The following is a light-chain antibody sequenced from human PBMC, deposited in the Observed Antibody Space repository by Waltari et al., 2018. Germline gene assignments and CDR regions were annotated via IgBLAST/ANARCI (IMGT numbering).Light chain of an antibody. CDR1: QSVSRF. CDR3: QKYGSLPAT. Sequence: EIVLTQSPGTLSLSPGERATLSCRASQSVSRFLAWYQQKPGQAPRLLIYDASSRATGIPDRFSVSGSGTDFSLTISRLEPEDFAVYYCQKYGSLPATFGQGTKVEIK. CDR2: DAS. V-gene: IGKV3-20*01. J-gene: IGKJ1*01.